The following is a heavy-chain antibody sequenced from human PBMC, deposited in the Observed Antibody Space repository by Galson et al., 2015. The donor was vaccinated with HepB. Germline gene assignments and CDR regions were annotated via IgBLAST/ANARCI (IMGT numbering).Heavy chain of an antibody. D-gene: IGHD3-3*01. V-gene: IGHV5-51*01. J-gene: IGHJ3*02. CDR3: AIRYLEWLRGPGFDI. CDR1: GYSFSSYW. CDR2: IYPGDSDA. Sequence: QSGAEVKKPGESLKISCKGSGYSFSSYWIGWVRQMPGKGLEWMGIIYPGDSDARYSPSFQGQVTVSADKSISTAYLQWSSLKASDTAMYYCAIRYLEWLRGPGFDIWGQGTMVTVSS.